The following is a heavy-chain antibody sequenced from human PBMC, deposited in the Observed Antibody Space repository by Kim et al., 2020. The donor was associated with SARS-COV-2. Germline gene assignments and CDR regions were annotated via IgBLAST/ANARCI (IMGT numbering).Heavy chain of an antibody. V-gene: IGHV3-30*18. CDR1: GFTFSSYG. CDR3: AKGEGNCSGGRRYLYFD. D-gene: IGHD2-15*01. Sequence: GGSLRLSCAVSGFTFSSYGMHWVRQAPGKGLEWVAVISFDGSNQYYADSVKGRFTISRDNSKNTLYLQMNSLRPEDTAVYYCAKGEGNCSGGRRYLYFD. CDR2: ISFDGSNQ. J-gene: IGHJ4*01.